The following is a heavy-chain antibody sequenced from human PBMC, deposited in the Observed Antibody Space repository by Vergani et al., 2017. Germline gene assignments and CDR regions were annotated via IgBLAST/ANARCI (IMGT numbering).Heavy chain of an antibody. CDR2: LSWNSNSI. Sequence: EVQLEESGGGLVLPGRSLRLSCVASGFTSAGYAMHWVRQPPGKGLEWVLGLSWNSNSIGYADSVKGRFTISRDNAKNSLYLQMNSLRAEDTALYYCAKXLVTSSGGGWFDPWGQGTLGTVSS. J-gene: IGHJ5*02. D-gene: IGHD6-6*01. V-gene: IGHV3-9*02. CDR3: AKXLVTSSGGGWFDP. CDR1: GFTSAGYA.